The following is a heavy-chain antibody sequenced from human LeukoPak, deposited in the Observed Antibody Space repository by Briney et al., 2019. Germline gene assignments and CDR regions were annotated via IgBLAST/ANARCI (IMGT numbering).Heavy chain of an antibody. V-gene: IGHV3-9*01. CDR3: VKDRRNPYRPEGPFDP. CDR1: GFTFEDYA. CDR2: INWNSGSI. Sequence: GGSLRLSCAASGFTFEDYAMHWVRQAPGKGLEWVSGINWNSGSIGYADSVKGRFTISRDNVMNSPYLQMNSLRPEDTALYYCVKDRRNPYRPEGPFDPWDQGTLVTVSS. D-gene: IGHD1-14*01. J-gene: IGHJ5*02.